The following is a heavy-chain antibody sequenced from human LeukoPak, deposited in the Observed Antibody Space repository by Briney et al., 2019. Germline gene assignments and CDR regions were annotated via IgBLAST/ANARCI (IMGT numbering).Heavy chain of an antibody. J-gene: IGHJ5*02. CDR2: MYYSGST. Sequence: PSETLSLTCTVSGDTISSGSYYWDWIRQPPGKGLEWIGSMYYSGSTYYNPSLKSRVTISVDTSKNQFSLKLSSVTAADTAVYYCARGIKRDARKWAWFDPWGQGTLVTVSS. CDR1: GDTISSGSYY. V-gene: IGHV4-39*07. D-gene: IGHD2-8*01. CDR3: ARGIKRDARKWAWFDP.